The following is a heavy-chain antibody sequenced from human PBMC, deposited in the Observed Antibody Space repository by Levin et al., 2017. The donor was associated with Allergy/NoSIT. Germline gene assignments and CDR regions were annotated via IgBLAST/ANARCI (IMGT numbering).Heavy chain of an antibody. V-gene: IGHV4-30-4*01. CDR3: ARATPTNTFDV. Sequence: SQTLSLTCTVSGGSISSRDYYWSWIRQPPGKGLEWVGYIYYTGGTYYSPSLQSRLSISVDTSNNLFSLNVSSVTAADTAIYYCARATPTNTFDVWGQGTMVTVSS. CDR2: IYYTGGT. CDR1: GGSISSRDYY. J-gene: IGHJ3*01.